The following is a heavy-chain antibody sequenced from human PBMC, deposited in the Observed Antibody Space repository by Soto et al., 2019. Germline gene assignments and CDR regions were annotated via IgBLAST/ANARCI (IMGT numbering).Heavy chain of an antibody. CDR2: INHSGST. D-gene: IGHD7-27*01. CDR3: ARGWGRIFDY. Sequence: QVQLQQWGAGLLKPSATLSLTCAVYGGSFSGYYWNWIRQPPGKGLEWIGEINHSGSTNYNPSLKSRVTISVDTSKNQFSLKLSSVTAADTAVYYCARGWGRIFDYWGQGTLVTVSS. V-gene: IGHV4-34*01. J-gene: IGHJ4*02. CDR1: GGSFSGYY.